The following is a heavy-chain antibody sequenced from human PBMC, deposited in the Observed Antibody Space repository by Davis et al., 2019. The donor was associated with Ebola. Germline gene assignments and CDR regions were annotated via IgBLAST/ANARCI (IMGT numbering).Heavy chain of an antibody. CDR1: GFTFSSYS. J-gene: IGHJ6*02. V-gene: IGHV3-21*01. Sequence: GESLKISCAASGFTFSSYSMNWVRQAPGKGLEWVSSISSSSSYIYYADSVKGRFTISRDNAKNSLYLQMNSLRAEDTAVYYCARDCSTSCYGYYYYGMDVWGQGTTVTVSS. CDR2: ISSSSSYI. CDR3: ARDCSTSCYGYYYYGMDV. D-gene: IGHD2-2*01.